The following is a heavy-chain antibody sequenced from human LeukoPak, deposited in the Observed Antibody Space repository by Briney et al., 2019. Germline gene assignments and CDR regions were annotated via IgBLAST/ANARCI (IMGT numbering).Heavy chain of an antibody. V-gene: IGHV3-21*01. J-gene: IGHJ6*03. CDR1: GFTFSSYS. CDR3: ARDNRGIVVVPAAMASGDYYYYMDV. D-gene: IGHD2-2*01. CDR2: ISSSSSYI. Sequence: GSLRLSCAASGFTFSSYSMNWVRQAPGKGLEWVSSISSSSSYICYADSVKGRFTISRDNAKNSLYLQMNSLRAEDTAVYYCARDNRGIVVVPAAMASGDYYYYMDVWGKGTTVTVSS.